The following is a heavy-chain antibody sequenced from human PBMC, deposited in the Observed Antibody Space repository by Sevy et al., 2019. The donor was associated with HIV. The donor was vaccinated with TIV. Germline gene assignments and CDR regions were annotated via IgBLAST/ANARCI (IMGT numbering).Heavy chain of an antibody. J-gene: IGHJ6*02. CDR3: AGGDKNYDFWSGYPYYYYYGMDV. V-gene: IGHV1-69*13. Sequence: ASVKVSCKASGGTFSSYAISWVRQAPGQGLEWMGGIIPIFGTAKYAQKFQGRVTITADESTSKAYMELSSLRSEDTVVDYCAGGDKNYDFWSGYPYYYYYGMDVWGQGTTVTVSS. CDR1: GGTFSSYA. CDR2: IIPIFGTA. D-gene: IGHD3-3*01.